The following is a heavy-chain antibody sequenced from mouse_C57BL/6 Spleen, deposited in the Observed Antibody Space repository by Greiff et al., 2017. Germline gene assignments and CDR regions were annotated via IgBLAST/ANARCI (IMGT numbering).Heavy chain of an antibody. D-gene: IGHD1-1*01. Sequence: QVQLKESGAELVRPGASVKLSCKASGYTFTDYYINWVKQRPGQGLEWIARIYPGSGNTYYNEKFKGKATLTAEKSSSTAYMQLSSLTSEDSAVYFCARGIYGSSWDYAMDYWGQGTSVTVSS. CDR2: IYPGSGNT. J-gene: IGHJ4*01. CDR1: GYTFTDYY. CDR3: ARGIYGSSWDYAMDY. V-gene: IGHV1-76*01.